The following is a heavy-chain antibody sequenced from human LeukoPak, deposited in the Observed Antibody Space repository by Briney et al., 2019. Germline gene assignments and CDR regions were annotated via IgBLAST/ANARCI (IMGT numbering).Heavy chain of an antibody. CDR1: GDSVTSRYY. J-gene: IGHJ6*02. D-gene: IGHD3-10*01. CDR3: ARVFDTRGYYYGMDV. V-gene: IGHV4-59*02. Sequence: PSETLSLTCTVSGDSVTSRYYWTWIRQSPGKGLEWIGLISYSGQTNYNPSLKSRLTISLDTSKNQFSLKLSSVTAADTAVYYCARVFDTRGYYYGMDVWGQGTTVTVSS. CDR2: ISYSGQT.